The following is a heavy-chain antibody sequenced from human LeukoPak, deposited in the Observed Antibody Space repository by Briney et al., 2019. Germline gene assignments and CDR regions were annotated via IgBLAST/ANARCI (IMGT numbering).Heavy chain of an antibody. CDR2: IWYDGSNK. CDR3: ARERYCSGGSCYRYYFDY. CDR1: GFTFSSYG. Sequence: GGSLRLSCAASGFTFSSYGMHWVRQAPGKGLEWVAVIWYDGSNKYYADSVKGRFTIPRDNSNNTLYLQMNSLRTEDAAVYYCARERYCSGGSCYRYYFDYWGQGTLVTVYS. J-gene: IGHJ4*02. V-gene: IGHV3-33*01. D-gene: IGHD2-15*01.